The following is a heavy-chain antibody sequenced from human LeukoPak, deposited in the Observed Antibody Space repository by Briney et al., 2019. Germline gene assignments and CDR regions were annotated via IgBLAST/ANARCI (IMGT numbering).Heavy chain of an antibody. V-gene: IGHV3-30*02. J-gene: IGHJ4*02. D-gene: IGHD3-16*01. CDR1: GFTFSSYG. CDR2: IQYDGSNK. Sequence: GGSLRLSCAASGFTFSSYGMHWVRQAPGKGLEWVTFIQYDGSNKYYADSVKGRFTISRDNSKNTVYLQMNSLRTEDTAVYYCARGLSAMGYFDYWGQGTLVTVSS. CDR3: ARGLSAMGYFDY.